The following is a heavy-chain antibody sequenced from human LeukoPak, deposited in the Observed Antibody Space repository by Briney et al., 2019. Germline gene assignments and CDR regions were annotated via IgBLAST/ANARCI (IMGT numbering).Heavy chain of an antibody. CDR3: ARGQKGTTTRPFDY. CDR2: INPSGGST. V-gene: IGHV1-46*01. Sequence: ASVKVSCKASGYTFTSYDINWVRQATGQELEWMGIINPSGGSTSYAQKFQGRVTMTRDTSTGTVYMELSSLRSEDTAVYYCARGQKGTTTRPFDYWGQGTLVTVSS. J-gene: IGHJ4*02. D-gene: IGHD1-1*01. CDR1: GYTFTSYD.